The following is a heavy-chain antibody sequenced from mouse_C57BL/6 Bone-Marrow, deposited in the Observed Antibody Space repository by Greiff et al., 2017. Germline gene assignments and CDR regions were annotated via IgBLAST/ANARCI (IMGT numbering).Heavy chain of an antibody. V-gene: IGHV5-4*03. CDR3: ARALLLPYLDY. J-gene: IGHJ2*01. CDR2: ISDGGSYT. D-gene: IGHD1-1*01. Sequence: EVKLVESGGGLVKPGGSLKLSCAASGFTFSSYAMSWVRQTPEKRLEWVATISDGGSYTYYPDNVKGRFTISRDNAKNNLYLQMSHLKSEDTAMYYCARALLLPYLDYWGQGTTLTVSS. CDR1: GFTFSSYA.